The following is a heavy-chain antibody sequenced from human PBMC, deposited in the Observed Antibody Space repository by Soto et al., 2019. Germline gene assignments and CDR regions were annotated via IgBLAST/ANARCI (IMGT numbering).Heavy chain of an antibody. CDR1: GDSINRGDYY. V-gene: IGHV4-30-4*01. J-gene: IGHJ5*02. D-gene: IGHD4-17*01. CDR2: SYYSGST. CDR3: AIFPVYADDGGRWFDP. Sequence: QVQLQESGPGLVKPSQTLSLICTVSGDSINRGDYYWSWIRQPPGKGLEWIGYSYYSGSTFHNPALESRVTISVDTSQHQFALKLSSVTAADTAVYYCAIFPVYADDGGRWFDPWGQGTLVTVSS.